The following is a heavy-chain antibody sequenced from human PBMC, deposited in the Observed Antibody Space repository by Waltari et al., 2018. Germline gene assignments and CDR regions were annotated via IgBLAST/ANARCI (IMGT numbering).Heavy chain of an antibody. Sequence: QVQLQESGPGLVKPSQTLSLTCTVSGGSISSGSYYWSWIRQPAGKGLEWIGRIYTSGSTNYNPSLKSRVTISVDTSKNQFSLKLSSVTAADTAVYYCARAGSIAARPGWFDPWGQGTLVTVSS. D-gene: IGHD6-6*01. CDR2: IYTSGST. CDR3: ARAGSIAARPGWFDP. J-gene: IGHJ5*02. V-gene: IGHV4-61*02. CDR1: GGSISSGSYY.